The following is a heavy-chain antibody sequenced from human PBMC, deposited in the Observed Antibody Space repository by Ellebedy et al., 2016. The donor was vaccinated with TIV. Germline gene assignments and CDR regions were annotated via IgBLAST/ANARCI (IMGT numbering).Heavy chain of an antibody. CDR3: AREGAHSSWFYDY. Sequence: PGGSLRLSCAASGFTFSNYGMHWVRQAPGKGLEWVAVISTGGNYQYYAASVRGRFTISRANSMNTLDLQMNSLRTEDTAVYYCAREGAHSSWFYDYWGQGTLVTVSS. D-gene: IGHD1-26*01. V-gene: IGHV3-30*03. J-gene: IGHJ4*02. CDR1: GFTFSNYG. CDR2: ISTGGNYQ.